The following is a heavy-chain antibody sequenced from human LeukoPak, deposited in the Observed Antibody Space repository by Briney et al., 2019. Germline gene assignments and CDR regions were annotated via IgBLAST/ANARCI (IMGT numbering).Heavy chain of an antibody. CDR2: IIPIFGTA. V-gene: IGHV1-69*05. D-gene: IGHD6-13*01. Sequence: SVKVSCKASGGTFSSYAISWVRQAPGQGLEWMGRIIPIFGTANYAQKFQGRVTITTDESTSTAYMELSSLTSEDTAVYYCARPIAAAGNDAFDIWGQGTMVTVSS. CDR1: GGTFSSYA. J-gene: IGHJ3*02. CDR3: ARPIAAAGNDAFDI.